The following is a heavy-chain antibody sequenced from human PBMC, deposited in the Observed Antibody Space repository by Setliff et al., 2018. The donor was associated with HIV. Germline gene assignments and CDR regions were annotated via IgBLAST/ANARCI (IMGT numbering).Heavy chain of an antibody. J-gene: IGHJ4*02. CDR1: GGSISSISYY. Sequence: SETLSLTCTVSGGSISSISYYWGWIRQPPGKGLEWIGSIYYSGSTYYKPSLKRRVTISVDTSKNQFSLKLSSVTDADTATYYCARRGWNGYKAFDYRGQGTWVTVSS. CDR3: ARRGWNGYKAFDY. V-gene: IGHV4-39*01. D-gene: IGHD2-2*02. CDR2: IYYSGST.